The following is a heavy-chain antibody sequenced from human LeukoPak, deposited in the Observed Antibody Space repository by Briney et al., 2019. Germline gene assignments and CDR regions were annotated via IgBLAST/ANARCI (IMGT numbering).Heavy chain of an antibody. J-gene: IGHJ4*02. CDR2: INPSGGST. Sequence: ASVKVSCKASGGTFSSYAISWVRQAPGQGLEWMGIINPSGGSTSYAQKFQGRVTMTRDTSTSTVYMELSSLRSEDTAVYYCAREEYYDSSGRLFDYWGQGTLVTVSS. D-gene: IGHD3-22*01. CDR3: AREEYYDSSGRLFDY. CDR1: GGTFSSYA. V-gene: IGHV1-46*01.